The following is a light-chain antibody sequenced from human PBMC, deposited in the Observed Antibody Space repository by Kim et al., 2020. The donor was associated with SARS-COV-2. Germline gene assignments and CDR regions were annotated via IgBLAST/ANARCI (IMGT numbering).Light chain of an antibody. CDR3: NSRDSNDNVV. V-gene: IGLV3-19*01. Sequence: VSLRQTVRITCQGDSLRSYDATWYQQKPGQAPLLVNYGKNNRPSGIQDRFSGSSSGNTASLTITGTQAGDEAYYYCNSRDSNDNVVFGGGTQLTVL. CDR2: GKN. J-gene: IGLJ2*01. CDR1: SLRSYD.